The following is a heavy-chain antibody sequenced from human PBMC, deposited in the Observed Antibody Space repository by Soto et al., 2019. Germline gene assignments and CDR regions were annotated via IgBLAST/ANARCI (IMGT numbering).Heavy chain of an antibody. CDR3: AAAAYYYDSSGYDDWGYGMDV. J-gene: IGHJ6*02. D-gene: IGHD3-22*01. Sequence: SVKVSCKASGFTFTSSAMQWVRQARGQRLEWIGWIVVGSVNTNYAQKFQERVTITRDMSTSTAYMELSSLRSEDTAVYYCAAAAYYYDSSGYDDWGYGMDVWGQGTTVTVS. CDR2: IVVGSVNT. CDR1: GFTFTSSA. V-gene: IGHV1-58*02.